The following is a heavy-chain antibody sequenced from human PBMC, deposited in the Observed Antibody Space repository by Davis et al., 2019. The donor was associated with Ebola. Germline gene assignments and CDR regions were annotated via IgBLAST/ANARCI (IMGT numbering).Heavy chain of an antibody. V-gene: IGHV3-30-3*01. Sequence: GESLKISCAASGFTFSSYWMSWVRQAPGKGLEWVAVISYDGSNKYYADSVKGRFTISRDNSKNTLYLQMNSLRAEDTAVYYCARDRRITMIVVVPQAYYYYGMDVWGQGTTVTVSS. CDR1: GFTFSSYW. J-gene: IGHJ6*02. D-gene: IGHD3-22*01. CDR2: ISYDGSNK. CDR3: ARDRRITMIVVVPQAYYYYGMDV.